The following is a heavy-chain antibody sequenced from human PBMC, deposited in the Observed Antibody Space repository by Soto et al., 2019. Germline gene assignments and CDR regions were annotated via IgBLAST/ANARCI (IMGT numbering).Heavy chain of an antibody. V-gene: IGHV5-51*01. D-gene: IGHD2-2*01. CDR1: GYSFTSYW. Sequence: RGESLKISCKGSGYSFTSYWIGWVRQMPGKGLEWMGIIYPGDSDTRYSPSFQGQVTISADKSISTAYLQWSSLKASDTAIYYCARHTNSYQYYYYMDVWGKGTTVTVSS. CDR3: ARHTNSYQYYYYMDV. J-gene: IGHJ6*03. CDR2: IYPGDSDT.